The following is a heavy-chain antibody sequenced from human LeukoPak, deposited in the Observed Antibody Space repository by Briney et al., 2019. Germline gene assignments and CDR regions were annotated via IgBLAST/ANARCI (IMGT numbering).Heavy chain of an antibody. D-gene: IGHD3-3*01. CDR3: AKAATFGVVRTSAFDI. CDR2: ISGSGGST. V-gene: IGHV3-23*01. CDR1: GFTFSNYA. J-gene: IGHJ3*02. Sequence: PGGSLRLSCAASGFTFSNYAMSWVRQAPGKGLEWVSAISGSGGSTYYADSVKGRFTISRGNSKNTLYLQMNSLRAEDTAVYYCAKAATFGVVRTSAFDIWGQGTMVTVSS.